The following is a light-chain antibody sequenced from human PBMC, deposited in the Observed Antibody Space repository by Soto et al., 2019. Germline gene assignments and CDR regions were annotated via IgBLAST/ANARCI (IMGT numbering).Light chain of an antibody. J-gene: IGKJ2*01. CDR1: QSLTWY. Sequence: DIQLTQSPSSLSASVGDRVTIACRASQSLTWYLNWYQQKPGEAPTLLISAASNLHRGVPSRFSGSCSGTDFTLIINNLQPDDFATYYCQQSHSAPYTFAQGTKVEIK. V-gene: IGKV1-39*01. CDR2: AAS. CDR3: QQSHSAPYT.